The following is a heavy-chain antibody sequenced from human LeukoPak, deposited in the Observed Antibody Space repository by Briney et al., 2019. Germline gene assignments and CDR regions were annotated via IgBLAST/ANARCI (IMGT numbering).Heavy chain of an antibody. D-gene: IGHD3-10*01. Sequence: EGSLRLSCAASGFTFSDYYMSWIREAPGKGLEWVSYISSSCTTIFYADSVEGRFTNARDNPKNTLYLQMNSLRVEDTAVYFCAKRGVVIRVSLGGFHKEAYYFDSWGQGDLATV. CDR1: GFTFSDYY. V-gene: IGHV3-11*01. CDR3: AKRGVVIRVSLGGFHKEAYYFDS. CDR2: ISSSCTTI. J-gene: IGHJ4*02.